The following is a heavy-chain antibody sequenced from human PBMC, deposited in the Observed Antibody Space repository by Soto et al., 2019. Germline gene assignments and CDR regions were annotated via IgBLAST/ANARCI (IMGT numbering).Heavy chain of an antibody. D-gene: IGHD6-19*01. J-gene: IGHJ5*02. CDR2: ISSHSSTL. V-gene: IGHV3-48*02. Sequence: PGGSLRLSXAASGFTFSSYSMNWVRQAPGKGLEWISYISSHSSTLYYADSVKGRFTTSRDNAGKSLYLQMNSLRDEDTAVYYCVRDGSGNLYLNWFDPWGQGTLVTVSS. CDR3: VRDGSGNLYLNWFDP. CDR1: GFTFSSYS.